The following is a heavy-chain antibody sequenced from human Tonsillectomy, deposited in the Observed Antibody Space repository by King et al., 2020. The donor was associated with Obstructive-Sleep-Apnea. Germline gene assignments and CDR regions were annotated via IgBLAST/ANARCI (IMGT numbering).Heavy chain of an antibody. CDR1: GGTFSSYA. CDR3: ARSFYDYYDSSGFLPFFDY. J-gene: IGHJ4*02. Sequence: QLVQSGAEVKKPGSSVKVSCKASGGTFSSYAISWLRQAPGQGLEWMGGIIPILGIPNYAQKFQGRVTITADESTSTAYMELSSLRSADTAVYYCARSFYDYYDSSGFLPFFDYWGQGTLVTVSS. D-gene: IGHD3-22*01. V-gene: IGHV1-69*01. CDR2: IIPILGIP.